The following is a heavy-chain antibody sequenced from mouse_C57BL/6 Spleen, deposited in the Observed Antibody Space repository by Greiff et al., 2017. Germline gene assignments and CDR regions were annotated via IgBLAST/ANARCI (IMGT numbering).Heavy chain of an antibody. CDR1: GYTFTSYW. D-gene: IGHD2-1*01. V-gene: IGHV1-69*01. Sequence: VQLQQPGAELVMPGASVKLSCKASGYTFTSYWMHWVKQRPGQGLEWIGEIDPYASYTNYNQKFKGKSTLTVDKSSSTAYMQLSSLTSEDSAVYYCARSSYGNYGYWGQGTTLTVSS. CDR2: IDPYASYT. J-gene: IGHJ2*01. CDR3: ARSSYGNYGY.